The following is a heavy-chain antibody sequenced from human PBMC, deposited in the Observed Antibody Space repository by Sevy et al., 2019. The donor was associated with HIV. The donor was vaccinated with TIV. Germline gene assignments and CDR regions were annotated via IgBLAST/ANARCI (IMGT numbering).Heavy chain of an antibody. CDR1: GFLFSSYE. J-gene: IGHJ4*02. D-gene: IGHD4-17*01. Sequence: GGSLRLSCAASGFLFSSYEMNWVRQTPGKGLEWISFISSSGTLIYYGDSVRGRFTISRDNAKNSLYLQMNSLRAEDTGVYYCTRDSPPSATTVAHFDYWGQGTLVTVSS. CDR2: ISSSGTLI. V-gene: IGHV3-48*03. CDR3: TRDSPPSATTVAHFDY.